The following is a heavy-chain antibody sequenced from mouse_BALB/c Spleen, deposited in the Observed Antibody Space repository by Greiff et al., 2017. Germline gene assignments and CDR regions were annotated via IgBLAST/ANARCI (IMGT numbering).Heavy chain of an antibody. J-gene: IGHJ2*01. D-gene: IGHD1-1*01. CDR2: ISSGGST. V-gene: IGHV5-6-5*01. Sequence: EVKLVESGGGLVKPGGSLKLSCAASGFTFSSYAMSWVRQTPEKRLEWVASISSGGSTYYPDSVKGRFTISRDNARNILYLQMSSLRSEDTAMYYCARGYYYGPYYFDYWGQGTTLTVSS. CDR3: ARGYYYGPYYFDY. CDR1: GFTFSSYA.